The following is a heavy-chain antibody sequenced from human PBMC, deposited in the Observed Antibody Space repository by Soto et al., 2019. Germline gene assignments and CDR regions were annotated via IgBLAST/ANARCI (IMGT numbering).Heavy chain of an antibody. Sequence: GGSLRLSCAASGFTVSSNYMSWVRQAPGKGLEWVSVIYSGGSTYYADSVKGRFTISRDNSKNTLYLQMNSLRAEDTAVYYCASPYCSSTSCYNPNWGQGTLVTVSS. CDR2: IYSGGST. CDR1: GFTVSSNY. D-gene: IGHD2-2*02. J-gene: IGHJ4*02. V-gene: IGHV3-66*01. CDR3: ASPYCSSTSCYNPN.